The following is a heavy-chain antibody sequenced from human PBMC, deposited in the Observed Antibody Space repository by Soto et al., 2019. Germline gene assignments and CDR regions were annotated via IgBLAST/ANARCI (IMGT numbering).Heavy chain of an antibody. CDR3: ARVMVRGVYAEHGRYSAFDV. CDR1: GYTFTNYY. CDR2: IDPSGGGA. J-gene: IGHJ3*01. Sequence: ASVKVSCKASGYTFTNYYLHWVRQAPGQGLQWIGIIDPSGGGATYAQNLSGRVTMTRDTSTSTVSMELKRLRSDDTAVYYCARVMVRGVYAEHGRYSAFDVWGRGTMVTVSS. V-gene: IGHV1-46*04. D-gene: IGHD5-18*01.